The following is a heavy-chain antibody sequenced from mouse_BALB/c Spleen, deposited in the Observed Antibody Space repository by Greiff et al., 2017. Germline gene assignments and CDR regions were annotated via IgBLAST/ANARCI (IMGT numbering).Heavy chain of an antibody. J-gene: IGHJ3*01. CDR1: GYTFTEYI. CDR2: FYPGSGSI. Sequence: QVQLQQSGAGLVKPGASVKLSCKASGYTFTEYIIHWVKQRSGQGLEWIGWFYPGSGSIKYNEKFKDKATLTADKSSSTVYMELSRLTSEDSAVYFCARHEEERYGNYGWFAYWGQGTLVTVSA. D-gene: IGHD2-10*02. CDR3: ARHEEERYGNYGWFAY. V-gene: IGHV1-62-2*01.